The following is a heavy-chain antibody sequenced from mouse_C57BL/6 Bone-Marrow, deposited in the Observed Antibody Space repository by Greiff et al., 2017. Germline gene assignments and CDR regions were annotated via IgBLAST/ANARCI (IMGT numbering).Heavy chain of an antibody. CDR1: GYAFTNYL. CDR3: ARKGDYGYPWFAD. CDR2: INPGSGGN. V-gene: IGHV1-54*01. D-gene: IGHD2-2*01. Sequence: QVQLQQSGAELLRPGTSVTVSCKASGYAFTNYLIEWVKQRPGQGLVWIGVINPGSGGNNYNEKFKGKATLTADKSSSHAYMQLSSLTSEDSAVYFCARKGDYGYPWFADWGQGTLVTVSA. J-gene: IGHJ3*01.